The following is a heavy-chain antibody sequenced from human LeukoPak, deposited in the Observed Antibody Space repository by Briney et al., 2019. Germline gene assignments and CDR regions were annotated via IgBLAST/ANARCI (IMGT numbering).Heavy chain of an antibody. CDR1: GYTFTGYY. J-gene: IGHJ4*02. Sequence: ASVKVSCKASGYTFTGYYIHWVRQAPGQGLEWMGWINPNGGGTSYAQKFQGRVTMTRDTSISTAYMELSRLRSDDTDVYYCARGGYGGANSGILDSWGQGTLVTVSS. V-gene: IGHV1-2*02. CDR2: INPNGGGT. CDR3: ARGGYGGANSGILDS. D-gene: IGHD6-25*01.